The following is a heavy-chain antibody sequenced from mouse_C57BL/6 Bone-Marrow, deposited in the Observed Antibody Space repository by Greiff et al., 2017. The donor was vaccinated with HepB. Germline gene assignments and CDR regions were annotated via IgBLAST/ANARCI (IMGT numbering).Heavy chain of an antibody. CDR3: ARWGYYGSSYGDYAMDY. Sequence: EVQLQQSGPELVKPGASVKISCKASGYTFTDYYMNWVKQSHGKSLEWIGDINPNNGGTSYNQKFKGKATLTVDKSSCTAYMELRSLTSEDSAVYYCARWGYYGSSYGDYAMDYWGQGTSVTVSS. D-gene: IGHD1-1*01. V-gene: IGHV1-26*01. CDR2: INPNNGGT. CDR1: GYTFTDYY. J-gene: IGHJ4*01.